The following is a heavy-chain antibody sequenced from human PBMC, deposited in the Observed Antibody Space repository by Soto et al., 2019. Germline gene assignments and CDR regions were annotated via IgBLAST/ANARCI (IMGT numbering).Heavy chain of an antibody. V-gene: IGHV3-30*18. CDR2: ISYDGSNK. D-gene: IGHD1-20*01. Sequence: QVQLVESGGGVVQPGRSLRLSCAASGFTFSAYAMHLVRQAPGKGLEWVAVISYDGSNKYYAVSVKDRFSISRDKDTLLLQMNSLRPEDTAVYFCTKDRQSIIIPSAIGYFDFWGQGSLVTVSS. CDR1: GFTFSAYA. CDR3: TKDRQSIIIPSAIGYFDF. J-gene: IGHJ4*02.